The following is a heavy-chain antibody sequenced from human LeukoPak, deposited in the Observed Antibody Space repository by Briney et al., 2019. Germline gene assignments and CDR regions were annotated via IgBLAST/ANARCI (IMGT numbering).Heavy chain of an antibody. V-gene: IGHV4-31*02. CDR2: IYYSGDT. D-gene: IGHD5-18*01. CDR3: ARAPRDTNSWYYFDY. J-gene: IGHJ4*02. Sequence: SETLSLTCTVSGGSISSGDYYWRWTRQHPGKGLEWIVYIYYSGDTYYNPSLKSRVTISVDTSKNQFSLKLSSVTAADTAVYYCARAPRDTNSWYYFDYWGQGTLVSVSS. CDR1: GGSISSGDYY.